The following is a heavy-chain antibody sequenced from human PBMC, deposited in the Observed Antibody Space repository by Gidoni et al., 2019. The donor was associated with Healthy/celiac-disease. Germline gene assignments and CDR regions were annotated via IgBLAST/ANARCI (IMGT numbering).Heavy chain of an antibody. J-gene: IGHJ3*02. Sequence: QVQLQESGPGLVKPSETLSITCTVSGGSISSYYWSWIRQPPGKGLEWIGYSYYSGCTNYNPSLKSRVTISVDTSKNPFSLKRSSVTAADTAVYYCAIVKTGPGEGAFDIWGQGTMVTVSS. D-gene: IGHD3-9*01. CDR2: SYYSGCT. CDR3: AIVKTGPGEGAFDI. CDR1: GGSISSYY. V-gene: IGHV4-59*01.